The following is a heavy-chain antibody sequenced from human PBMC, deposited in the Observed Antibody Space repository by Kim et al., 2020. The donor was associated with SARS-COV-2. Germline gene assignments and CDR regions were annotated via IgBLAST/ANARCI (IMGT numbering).Heavy chain of an antibody. D-gene: IGHD3-16*01. CDR3: ARLYAYTGSYTAYYFD. V-gene: IGHV4-39*01. Sequence: SETLSLTCSVSSASISGNGYIWAWIRQAPGKGLEWIGSVSSSGRTYYNPSLGRRITTSVDTSRTQFFLKLSSVTAADTAVYHCARLYAYTGSYTAYYFD. CDR1: SASISGNGYI. J-gene: IGHJ4*01. CDR2: VSSSGRT.